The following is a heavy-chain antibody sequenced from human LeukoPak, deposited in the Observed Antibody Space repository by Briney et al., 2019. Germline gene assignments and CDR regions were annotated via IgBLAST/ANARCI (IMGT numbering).Heavy chain of an antibody. CDR2: LSGSGITT. CDR1: GFTFSNSA. Sequence: GGSLRLSCAASGFTFSNSAMSWVRQAPGKGLEWVSTLSGSGITTYYADSVKGRFTISRDNSKSTLYLQMNSLRAEDTAVYYCARVNWNDAPPLESAEYYFDYWGQGTLVTVSS. V-gene: IGHV3-23*01. J-gene: IGHJ4*02. CDR3: ARVNWNDAPPLESAEYYFDY. D-gene: IGHD1-1*01.